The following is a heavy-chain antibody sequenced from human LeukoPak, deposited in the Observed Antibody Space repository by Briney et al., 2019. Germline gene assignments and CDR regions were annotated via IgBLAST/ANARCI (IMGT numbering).Heavy chain of an antibody. V-gene: IGHV3-53*01. J-gene: IGHJ4*02. D-gene: IGHD2-2*01. CDR2: IYSTDKT. CDR3: AKEVVLANFDY. CDR1: GITVSTNY. Sequence: GGSLRLTCAASGITVSTNYMNWVRQAPGKGLEWVSVIYSTDKTNYADSVQGRFTISRDPSKNTVYLQMNSLRGEDTAVYYCAKEVVLANFDYWGQGTLVTVSS.